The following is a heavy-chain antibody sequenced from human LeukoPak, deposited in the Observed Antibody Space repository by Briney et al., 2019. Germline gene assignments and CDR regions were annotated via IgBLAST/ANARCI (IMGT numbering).Heavy chain of an antibody. CDR3: VRGRVGTTTQHFDC. J-gene: IGHJ4*02. Sequence: GGSLRLSCAASGFTFSTYSMNWVRQAPGKGLEWISYISSGSSTIHYADSVKGRFTISRDNAKNSLYPQMNSLRAEDTAMYYCVRGRVGTTTQHFDCWGQGTLVTVSS. CDR2: ISSGSSTI. V-gene: IGHV3-48*04. D-gene: IGHD1-26*01. CDR1: GFTFSTYS.